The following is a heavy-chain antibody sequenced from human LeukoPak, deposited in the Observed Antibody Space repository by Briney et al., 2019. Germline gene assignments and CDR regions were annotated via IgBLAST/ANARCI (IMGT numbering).Heavy chain of an antibody. V-gene: IGHV4-31*11. Sequence: SETLSLTCAVSGASITSGAYYWTWIRQHPGEGLEWIGHIFYNGATYYNPSLNSRVTLSVDTSETQFSLKLRPLTAADTAVYFFARGQTLRFDRFGQLEFWGQGKLVTVSA. CDR2: IFYNGAT. CDR1: GASITSGAYY. D-gene: IGHD3-16*01. CDR3: ARGQTLRFDRFGQLEF. J-gene: IGHJ4*02.